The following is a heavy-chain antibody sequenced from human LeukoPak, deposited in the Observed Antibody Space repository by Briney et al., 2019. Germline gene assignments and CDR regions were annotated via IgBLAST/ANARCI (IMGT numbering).Heavy chain of an antibody. J-gene: IGHJ4*02. D-gene: IGHD6-13*01. CDR1: GGSFSGYY. Sequence: SETLSLTCAVYGGSFSGYYWSWIRQPPGKGLEWIGEINHRGSTNYNPSLKSRLTISVDTSKNQFSLKLSSVTAADTAVYYCAKRGEGYTAAANGYYFDYWGQGTLVTVSS. V-gene: IGHV4-34*01. CDR2: INHRGST. CDR3: AKRGEGYTAAANGYYFDY.